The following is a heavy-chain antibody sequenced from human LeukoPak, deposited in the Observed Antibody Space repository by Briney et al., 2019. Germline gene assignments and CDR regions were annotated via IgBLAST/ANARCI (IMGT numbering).Heavy chain of an antibody. D-gene: IGHD5-18*01. J-gene: IGHJ6*03. V-gene: IGHV3-74*01. CDR3: ARVRGYSYYGGYYYYMDV. CDR1: GFTFSSYW. CDR2: INSDGSST. Sequence: GGSLRLSCAASGFTFSSYWVHWVRQAPGKGLVWVSRINSDGSSTSYADSVKGRFTISRDNAKNTLYLQMNSLRAEDTAVYYCARVRGYSYYGGYYYYMDVWGKGTTVTVSS.